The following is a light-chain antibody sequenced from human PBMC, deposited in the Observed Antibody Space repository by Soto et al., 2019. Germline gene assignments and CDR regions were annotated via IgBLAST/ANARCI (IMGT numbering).Light chain of an antibody. CDR3: LQFDNSPLYT. CDR2: AAS. CDR1: QTVDNY. J-gene: IGKJ2*01. V-gene: IGKV1-39*01. Sequence: DIQMTQSPSSLSASVGDRVTISCRTSQTVDNYLNWYQQKPGKAPQLLISAASTLQSGVPSRFSGSGSGTDFTLTISRLEPEDFAVYYCLQFDNSPLYTFGQGTKVEIK.